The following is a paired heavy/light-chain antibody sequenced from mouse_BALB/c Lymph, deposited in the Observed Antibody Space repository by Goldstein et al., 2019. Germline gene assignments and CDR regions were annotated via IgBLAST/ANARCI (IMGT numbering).Heavy chain of an antibody. J-gene: IGHJ2*01. V-gene: IGHV1-62-2*01. CDR2: FYPGSGSI. Sequence: VQLQQSGAGLVKPGASVKLSCKASGYTFTEYIIHWVKQRSGQGLEWIGWFYPGSGSIKYNEKFKDKATLTADKSSSTVYMELSRLTSEDSAVYFCARHLYYFDYWGQGTTLTVSS. CDR1: GYTFTEYI. CDR3: ARHLYYFDY.
Light chain of an antibody. J-gene: IGKJ4*01. CDR2: KVS. V-gene: IGKV1-110*01. CDR1: QSLVHSNGNTY. CDR3: SQSTHVPFT. Sequence: DVVMTQTPLSLPVSLGDQASISCRSSQSLVHSNGNTYLHWYLQKPGQSPKLLIYKVSNRFSGVPDRFSGSGSGTDFTLKISRVEAEDLGVYFCSQSTHVPFTFGSGTKLEIK.